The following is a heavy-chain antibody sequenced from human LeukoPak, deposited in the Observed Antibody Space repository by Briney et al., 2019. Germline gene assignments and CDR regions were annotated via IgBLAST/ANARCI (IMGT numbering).Heavy chain of an antibody. Sequence: PGGSLRLSCAASGFTFSSYAMSWVRQAPGKGLEWVSAISGSGGSTYYVDSVKGRFTISRDNSKNTLYLQMNSLRAEDTAVYYCVEGTPLATGYFYYLGQGNPVTGSS. D-gene: IGHD5-12*01. J-gene: IGHJ4*01. CDR2: ISGSGGST. CDR3: VEGTPLATGYFYY. CDR1: GFTFSSYA. V-gene: IGHV3-23*01.